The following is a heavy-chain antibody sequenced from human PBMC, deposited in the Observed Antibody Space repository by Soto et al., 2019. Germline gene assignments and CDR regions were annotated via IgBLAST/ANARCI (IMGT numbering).Heavy chain of an antibody. Sequence: SETLSLTCTVSGGSISSGDYYWSWIRQPPGKGLEWIGYIYYSGSTYYNPSLKSRVTISVDTSKNQFSLKLSSVTAADTAVYYCASYMTTVVEPTGRRGSFDYWGQGTLVTVSS. J-gene: IGHJ4*02. CDR3: ASYMTTVVEPTGRRGSFDY. V-gene: IGHV4-30-4*01. CDR2: IYYSGST. D-gene: IGHD4-17*01. CDR1: GGSISSGDYY.